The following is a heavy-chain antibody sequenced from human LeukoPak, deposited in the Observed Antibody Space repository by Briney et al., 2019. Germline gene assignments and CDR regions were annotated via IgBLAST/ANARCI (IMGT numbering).Heavy chain of an antibody. J-gene: IGHJ4*02. CDR3: ARVYSSSSGTTFDY. CDR2: IYTSGST. Sequence: SETLSLTCTVSGGSISSYYWSWIRQPAGKGLEWIGRIYTSGSTNYNPSLKSRVTMSVDTSRNQFSLNLTSVTAADTAVYYCARVYSSSSGTTFDYWGQGTLVTVSS. V-gene: IGHV4-4*07. CDR1: GGSISSYY. D-gene: IGHD6-6*01.